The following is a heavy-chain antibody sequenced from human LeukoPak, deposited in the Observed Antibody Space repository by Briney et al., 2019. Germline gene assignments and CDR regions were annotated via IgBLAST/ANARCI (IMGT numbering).Heavy chain of an antibody. V-gene: IGHV1-58*02. CDR2: IVVGSGNT. J-gene: IGHJ4*02. CDR3: AADHDYGDPRSLGH. CDR1: GFTFTSSA. D-gene: IGHD4-17*01. Sequence: SVKVSCKASGFTFTSSAMHWVRQARGQRLEWIGWIVVGSGNTNYAQKFQERVTITRDMSTSTAYMELSSLRSEDTAVYYCAADHDYGDPRSLGHWGQGTLVTVSS.